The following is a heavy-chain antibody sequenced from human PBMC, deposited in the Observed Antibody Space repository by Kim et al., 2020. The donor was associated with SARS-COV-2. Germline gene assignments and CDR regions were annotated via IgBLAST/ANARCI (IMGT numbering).Heavy chain of an antibody. D-gene: IGHD2-2*01. CDR3: ARSAVPAAPDAFDI. V-gene: IGHV1-46*01. J-gene: IGHJ3*02. Sequence: AQKFQGRVTMTRDTSTSTVYMELSSLRSEDTAVYYCARSAVPAAPDAFDIWGQGTMVTVSS.